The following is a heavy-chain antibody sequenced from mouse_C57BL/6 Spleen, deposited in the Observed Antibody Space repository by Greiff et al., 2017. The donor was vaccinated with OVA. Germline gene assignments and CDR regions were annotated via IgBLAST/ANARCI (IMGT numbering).Heavy chain of an antibody. Sequence: EVMLVESGPELVKPGASVKIPCKASGYTFTDYNMDWVKQSHGKSLEWIGDINPNNGGTIYNQKFKGKATLTVDKSSSTAYMELRSLTSDDTAVYYCARHGSSLWYFDVWGTGTTVTVSS. CDR3: ARHGSSLWYFDV. CDR2: INPNNGGT. J-gene: IGHJ1*03. D-gene: IGHD1-1*01. V-gene: IGHV1-18*01. CDR1: GYTFTDYN.